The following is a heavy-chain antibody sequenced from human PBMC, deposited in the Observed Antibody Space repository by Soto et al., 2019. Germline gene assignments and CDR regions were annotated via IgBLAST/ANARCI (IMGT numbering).Heavy chain of an antibody. D-gene: IGHD5-12*01. Sequence: PSEPLSLTCTVSGGSISSYSWSWIRQPPGKGLEWIGYIYYSGSTNYNPSLKSRVTISVDTPKNQFSLKLSYVTAADTAVYYCARGVGYSGYDANLKDYYYYYGMDVWGQGTTVTVSS. V-gene: IGHV4-59*01. J-gene: IGHJ6*02. CDR1: GGSISSYS. CDR2: IYYSGST. CDR3: ARGVGYSGYDANLKDYYYYYGMDV.